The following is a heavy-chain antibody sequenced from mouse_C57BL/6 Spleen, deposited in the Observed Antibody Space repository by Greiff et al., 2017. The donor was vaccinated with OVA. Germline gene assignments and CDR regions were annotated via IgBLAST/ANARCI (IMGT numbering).Heavy chain of an antibody. CDR3: ARWFYYAMDY. Sequence: EVQLVESGPELVKPGASVKMSCKASGYTFTDYNMHWVKQSHGKSLEWIGYINPNNGGTSYNQKFKGKATLTVNKSSSTAYMELRSLTSEDSAVYYCARWFYYAMDYWGQGTSVTVSS. J-gene: IGHJ4*01. V-gene: IGHV1-22*01. D-gene: IGHD2-2*01. CDR1: GYTFTDYN. CDR2: INPNNGGT.